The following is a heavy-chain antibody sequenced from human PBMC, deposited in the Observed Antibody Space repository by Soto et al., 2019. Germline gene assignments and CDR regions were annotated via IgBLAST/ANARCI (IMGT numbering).Heavy chain of an antibody. Sequence: EVQLVESGGDLVQPGGSLRLSCAASGFSLSDLFIDWVRQAPGKGLEWVGRTKDKAYSYTKEYAASMKGRFTISRDESRNSLYLQMSSLKTEDTAVYYCASIRGVLGYWGQGTLVTVSS. CDR2: TKDKAYSYTK. J-gene: IGHJ4*02. CDR3: ASIRGVLGY. CDR1: GFSLSDLF. V-gene: IGHV3-72*01. D-gene: IGHD3-10*01.